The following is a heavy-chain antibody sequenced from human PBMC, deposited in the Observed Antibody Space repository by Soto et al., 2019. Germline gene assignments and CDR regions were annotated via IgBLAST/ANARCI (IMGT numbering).Heavy chain of an antibody. D-gene: IGHD3-3*02. V-gene: IGHV1-8*01. J-gene: IGHJ5*02. CDR2: MRANSGDT. CDR1: GDTFTNFD. Sequence: QVQLVQPGAAVRKPGASVKVSCKASGDTFTNFDFNWVRQATGQGLEWIGWMRANSGDTGHAQKFQGRVSMTRDTSMSTAYMELSSLRAEDTAVYYCARYIYGQGFKAWGQGTLVFVSS. CDR3: ARYIYGQGFKA.